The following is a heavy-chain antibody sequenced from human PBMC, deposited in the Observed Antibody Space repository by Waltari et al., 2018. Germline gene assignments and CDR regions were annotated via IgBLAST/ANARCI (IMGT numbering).Heavy chain of an antibody. CDR3: ARDRALDFWSGYYAYYYGMDV. D-gene: IGHD3-3*01. J-gene: IGHJ6*02. Sequence: QLQLQESGPGLVKPSETLSLTCTVSGGSISSSSYYWGWIRQPPGKGLEWIGSIYYSGSTYYNPSLKRRVTISVDASKNQFSLKLSSVTAADTAVYYCARDRALDFWSGYYAYYYGMDVWGQGTTVTVSS. CDR1: GGSISSSSYY. CDR2: IYYSGST. V-gene: IGHV4-39*07.